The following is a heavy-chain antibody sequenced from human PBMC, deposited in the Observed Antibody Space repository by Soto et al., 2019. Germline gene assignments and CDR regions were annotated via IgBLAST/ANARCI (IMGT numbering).Heavy chain of an antibody. CDR2: IYYSGST. J-gene: IGHJ4*02. V-gene: IGHV4-39*01. CDR3: ARLDGEVDY. Sequence: SETLSLTCTVSGGSISSSSYYWGWIRQPPGKGLEWIGSIYYSGSTYYNPSLKSRVTISVDTSKNQFSLKLSSVTAADTAVYYCARLDGEVDYWGQGTLVTVSS. D-gene: IGHD3-10*01. CDR1: GGSISSSSYY.